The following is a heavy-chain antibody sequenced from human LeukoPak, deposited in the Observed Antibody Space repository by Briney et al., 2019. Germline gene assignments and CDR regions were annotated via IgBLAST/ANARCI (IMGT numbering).Heavy chain of an antibody. CDR3: ARGLLTTVVTLDY. J-gene: IGHJ4*02. CDR1: GFTFSSYA. Sequence: GGSLRLSCAASGFTFSSYAMSWVRQAPGKGLEWVSSISSSSSYIYYADSVKGRFTISRDNAKNSLYLQMNSLRAEDTAVYYCARGLLTTVVTLDYWGQGTLVTVSS. V-gene: IGHV3-21*01. CDR2: ISSSSSYI. D-gene: IGHD4-23*01.